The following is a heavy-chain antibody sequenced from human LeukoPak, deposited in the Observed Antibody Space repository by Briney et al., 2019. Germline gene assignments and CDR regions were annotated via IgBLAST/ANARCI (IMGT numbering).Heavy chain of an antibody. CDR1: GFTFSSYG. V-gene: IGHV3-48*02. CDR3: ATWSGELSWGLFDY. Sequence: PGGSLRLSCAASGFTFSSYGMNWVRQAPGKGLEWVSYISSDSSTIYYADSVKGRFTISRDNAKNSLYLQMNSLRDEDTAVYYCATWSGELSWGLFDYWGQGTLVTVSS. CDR2: ISSDSSTI. D-gene: IGHD3-10*01. J-gene: IGHJ4*02.